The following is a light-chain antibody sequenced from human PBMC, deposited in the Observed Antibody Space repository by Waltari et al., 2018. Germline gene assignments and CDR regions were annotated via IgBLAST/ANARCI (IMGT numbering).Light chain of an antibody. V-gene: IGKV3-15*01. CDR2: GAS. J-gene: IGKJ1*01. Sequence: EIVMTQSPATLSVSPGERATLSCRASQSVSSKLAWYQQKPGQAPRLLIYGASTRATGIPARFSGSGSGTEFTLTISSLQSEDFAVYYCQQYSSFPRTFGQGTKVEIK. CDR3: QQYSSFPRT. CDR1: QSVSSK.